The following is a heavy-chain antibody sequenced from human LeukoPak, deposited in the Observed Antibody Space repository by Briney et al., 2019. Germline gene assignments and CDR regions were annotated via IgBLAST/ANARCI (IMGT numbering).Heavy chain of an antibody. J-gene: IGHJ2*01. V-gene: IGHV4-59*08. CDR1: GGSISGYC. D-gene: IGHD4-23*01. CDR2: IYYSGST. Sequence: PSETLSLTCTVSGGSISGYCWSWIRQPPGKGLEWIGYIYYSGSTNYNPSLQSRVTISVNTSKSQFSLRLSSVTAADTAVYYCARHRNSNWYFDFWGRGTLVTVSS. CDR3: ARHRNSNWYFDF.